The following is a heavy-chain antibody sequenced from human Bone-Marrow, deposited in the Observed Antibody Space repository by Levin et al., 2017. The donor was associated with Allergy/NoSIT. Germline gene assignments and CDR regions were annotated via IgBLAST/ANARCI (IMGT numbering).Heavy chain of an antibody. CDR1: GFTFSNYH. CDR2: VSISGDHI. Sequence: SCAASGFTFSNYHMHWVRQSPGKGLEWVSSVSISGDHIYYTDSVKGRFTISRDNAKNSLYLQMNDLRAEDTDVYYCARDPMNCSGGSCYHFDYWGQGTLVTVSS. CDR3: ARDPMNCSGGSCYHFDY. J-gene: IGHJ4*02. V-gene: IGHV3-21*01. D-gene: IGHD2-15*01.